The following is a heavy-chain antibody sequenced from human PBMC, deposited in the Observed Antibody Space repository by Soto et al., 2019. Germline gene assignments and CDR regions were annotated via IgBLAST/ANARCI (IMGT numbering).Heavy chain of an antibody. CDR2: ISVSVGST. D-gene: IGHD6-19*01. J-gene: IGHJ4*02. V-gene: IGHV3-23*01. CDR1: GFTFSSYA. Sequence: EVQLLESGGGLVQPGGSLRLSCAASGFTFSSYAMSWVRPAPGKGLDWVSAISVSVGSTYYADSVKGRFTISRDNSKNTLYLQMNSLRAEDTAVYYCAKVERAVAGIIDWGQGTLVTVSS. CDR3: AKVERAVAGIID.